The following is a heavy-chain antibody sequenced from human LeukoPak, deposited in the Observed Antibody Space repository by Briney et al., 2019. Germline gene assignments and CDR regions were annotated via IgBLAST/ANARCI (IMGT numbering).Heavy chain of an antibody. CDR1: GNYW. D-gene: IGHD3-16*01. J-gene: IGHJ6*02. CDR2: INSDGSWT. CDR3: ARDLELGEDYCGMDV. V-gene: IGHV3-74*01. Sequence: GGSLRLSCAASGNYWMHWVRQAPGKGLVWVSHINSDGSWTSYADSVKGRFTISKDNAKNTVYLQMNSLRAEDTAVYYCARDLELGEDYCGMDVWGQGTTVTVSS.